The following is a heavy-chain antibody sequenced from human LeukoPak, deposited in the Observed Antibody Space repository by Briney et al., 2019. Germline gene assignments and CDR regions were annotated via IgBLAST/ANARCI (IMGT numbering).Heavy chain of an antibody. D-gene: IGHD6-6*01. Sequence: ASVKVSCKASGYMFTNYGISWVRQAPGQGLEWMGWINTYKGNTNYAQKLQGRVIMTTDTSTSTAYMELRSLRSDDTAVYYCVRQSRIVARSGDDAFDIWGQGTMVTVSS. V-gene: IGHV1-18*01. CDR2: INTYKGNT. CDR3: VRQSRIVARSGDDAFDI. J-gene: IGHJ3*02. CDR1: GYMFTNYG.